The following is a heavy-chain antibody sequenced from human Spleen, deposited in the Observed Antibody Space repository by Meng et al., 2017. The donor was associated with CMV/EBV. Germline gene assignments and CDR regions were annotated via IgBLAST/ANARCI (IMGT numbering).Heavy chain of an antibody. D-gene: IGHD2-2*01. V-gene: IGHV3-7*01. CDR1: GFTFNTYW. CDR2: IKQDGSEE. Sequence: GGSLRLSCVASGFTFNTYWMSWVRQAPGKGLEWVANIKQDGSEEYYVGSVKGRFTISRDNAKNSLYLQMNSLRAEDTAVYYCARDPRVKSYVVVPAASDYWGQGTMVTVYS. J-gene: IGHJ4*02. CDR3: ARDPRVKSYVVVPAASDY.